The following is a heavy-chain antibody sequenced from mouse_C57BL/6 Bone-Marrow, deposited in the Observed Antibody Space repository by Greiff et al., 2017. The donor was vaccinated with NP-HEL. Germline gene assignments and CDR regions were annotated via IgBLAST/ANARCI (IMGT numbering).Heavy chain of an antibody. CDR2: IYPGDGDT. CDR3: EREAY. J-gene: IGHJ3*01. V-gene: IGHV1-80*01. Sequence: VQLQQSGAELVKPGASVKISCKASGYAFTNYWMNWVKQRPGKGLEWIGQIYPGDGDTNYNGKFKDKATLTADKSSSTAYMQLSRLTSEASAVFFCEREAYGGQGTLVTVSA. CDR1: GYAFTNYW.